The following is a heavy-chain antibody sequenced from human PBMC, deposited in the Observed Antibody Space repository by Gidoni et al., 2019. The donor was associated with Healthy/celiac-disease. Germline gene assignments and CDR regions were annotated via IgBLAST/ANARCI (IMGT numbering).Heavy chain of an antibody. V-gene: IGHV3-73*01. CDR2: IRSKANSYAT. J-gene: IGHJ4*02. CDR3: TSWDYDYVWGSYRDY. D-gene: IGHD3-16*02. Sequence: EVQLVESGGGLVQPGRSLKLSCAASGFTFSGSAMHWVRQASGKGLEWVGRIRSKANSYATAYAASVKGRFTISRDDSKNTAYLQMNSLKTEDTAVYYCTSWDYDYVWGSYRDYWGQGTLVTVSS. CDR1: GFTFSGSA.